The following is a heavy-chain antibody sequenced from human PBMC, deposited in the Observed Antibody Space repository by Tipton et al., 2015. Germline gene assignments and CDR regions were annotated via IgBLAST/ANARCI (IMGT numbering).Heavy chain of an antibody. CDR1: DFVFDDYA. Sequence: LSLTCAASDFVFDDYAMYWVRQSPGKGLEWVSGISWNSGAIAYADSVKGRFTISRDNAKKSLYLQMNSLRIEDTALYYCAKGNMIIFGGAPSGLDCWGQGTLVTVSP. D-gene: IGHD3-16*01. J-gene: IGHJ4*02. CDR3: AKGNMIIFGGAPSGLDC. V-gene: IGHV3-9*01. CDR2: ISWNSGAI.